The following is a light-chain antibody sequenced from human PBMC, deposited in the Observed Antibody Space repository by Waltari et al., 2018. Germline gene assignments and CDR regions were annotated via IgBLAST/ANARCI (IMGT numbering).Light chain of an antibody. CDR3: QSYDSSLSGGV. J-gene: IGLJ2*01. CDR1: STNLGAGYD. CDR2: GNS. Sequence: QSVLTQPPSVSGAPGQRVTISCPVSSTNLGAGYDSPRYQQLPGTTPKLLIYGNSNRPSGVPDRFSGSKSGTSASLAITGLQAEDEADYYCQSYDSSLSGGVFGGGTKLTVL. V-gene: IGLV1-40*01.